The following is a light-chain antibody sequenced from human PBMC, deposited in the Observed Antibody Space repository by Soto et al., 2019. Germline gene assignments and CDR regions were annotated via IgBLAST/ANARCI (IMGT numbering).Light chain of an antibody. CDR3: QHYSNWPSRT. J-gene: IGKJ1*01. V-gene: IGKV3-15*01. CDR2: GAS. Sequence: EIVMTQSPATLSVSPGERATLSCRASQSVRRNVAWYQQKPGQAPRLLIYGASTRASGIPVRFSGSGSGTEFNLNISSLQSEDFAVYYCQHYSNWPSRTFGQGTKVDIK. CDR1: QSVRRN.